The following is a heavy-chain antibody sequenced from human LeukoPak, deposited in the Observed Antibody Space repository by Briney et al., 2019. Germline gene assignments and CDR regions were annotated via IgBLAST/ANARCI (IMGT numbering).Heavy chain of an antibody. Sequence: GGSPRLSCAASGFTFRSYGMHWVRQAPGKGLEWVAVISYDGSNKYYGDSVKGRFTISRDNSKNTLYLQMNSLRAEDTAVYYCAKGGNDYYYYGMDVWGQGTTVTVSS. CDR2: ISYDGSNK. J-gene: IGHJ6*02. CDR1: GFTFRSYG. CDR3: AKGGNDYYYYGMDV. V-gene: IGHV3-30*18. D-gene: IGHD3-10*01.